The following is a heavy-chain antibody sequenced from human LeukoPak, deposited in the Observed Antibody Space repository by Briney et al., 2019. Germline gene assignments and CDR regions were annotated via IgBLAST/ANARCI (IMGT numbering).Heavy chain of an antibody. CDR3: ATSRPFDY. J-gene: IGHJ4*02. V-gene: IGHV3-74*01. D-gene: IGHD6-6*01. CDR1: GFTLSSYW. Sequence: PGGSLRLSCAASGFTLSSYWMHWVRQAPGKGLVWVSHINIDGSNTRYADSVKGRFTISRDNAENTLYLQMNSLRVDDTAVYYCATSRPFDYWGQGTLVTVSS. CDR2: INIDGSNT.